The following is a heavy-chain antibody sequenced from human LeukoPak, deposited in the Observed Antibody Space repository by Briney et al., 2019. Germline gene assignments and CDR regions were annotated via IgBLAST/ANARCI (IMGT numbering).Heavy chain of an antibody. V-gene: IGHV3-53*01. J-gene: IGHJ6*02. CDR1: GFTFSSYA. Sequence: GGSLRLSCAASGFTFSSYAMSWVRQAPGKGLEWVSVIYSGDSTYYADFVKGRFTISRDNSKNTLYLQMNSLRAEDTAVYYCAREFIAAAGEGSHYYYYNGMDVWGQGTTVTVSS. CDR3: AREFIAAAGEGSHYYYYNGMDV. CDR2: IYSGDST. D-gene: IGHD6-13*01.